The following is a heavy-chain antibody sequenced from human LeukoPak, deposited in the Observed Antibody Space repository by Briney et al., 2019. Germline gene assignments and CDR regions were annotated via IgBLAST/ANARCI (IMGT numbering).Heavy chain of an antibody. V-gene: IGHV3-23*01. Sequence: GGSLRLSCAASGFTFSSYAMSWVRQAPGKGLAWVSAISGSGGSTYYAASVKGRFTISRDNSKNTLYLQMNSLRAEDTAVYYCARDDGSLDYWGQGTLVTFSS. D-gene: IGHD5-24*01. CDR3: ARDDGSLDY. CDR2: ISGSGGST. J-gene: IGHJ4*02. CDR1: GFTFSSYA.